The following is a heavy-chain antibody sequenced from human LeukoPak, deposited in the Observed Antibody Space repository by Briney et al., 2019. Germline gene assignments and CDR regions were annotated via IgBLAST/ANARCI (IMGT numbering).Heavy chain of an antibody. V-gene: IGHV3-23*01. CDR2: FSGSGGST. J-gene: IGHJ6*03. Sequence: GGSLRLSCAASGFTFSSYAMSWVRQAPGKGLEWVSSFSGSGGSTYYADSAKGRFTISRDNSKNTLYPQMNSLRAEDTAVYYCAKKAGWVRMVRAEQNYYYYMDVWGKGTTVTISS. D-gene: IGHD3-10*01. CDR3: AKKAGWVRMVRAEQNYYYYMDV. CDR1: GFTFSSYA.